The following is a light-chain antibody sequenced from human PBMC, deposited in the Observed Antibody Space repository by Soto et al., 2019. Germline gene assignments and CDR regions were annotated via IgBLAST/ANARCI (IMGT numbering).Light chain of an antibody. CDR2: EVS. Sequence: QSALTQPPSASGSPGQSVTTSCTGTSSDVGGYNYVSWYQQHPGKAPKLMIYEVSKRPSGVPDRFSGSKSGNTASLTVSGLQAEDEADYYCSSYAGSNNPFAFGTGTKLTVL. CDR1: SSDVGGYNY. J-gene: IGLJ1*01. CDR3: SSYAGSNNPFA. V-gene: IGLV2-8*01.